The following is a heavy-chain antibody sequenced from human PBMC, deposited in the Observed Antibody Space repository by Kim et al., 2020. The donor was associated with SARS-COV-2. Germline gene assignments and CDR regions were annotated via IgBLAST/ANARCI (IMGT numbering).Heavy chain of an antibody. CDR2: IYTDGST. V-gene: IGHV3-53*01. D-gene: IGHD3-10*01. Sequence: GGSLRLSCAASGFTVNNNYMSWVRQAPGKGLEWVSVIYTDGSTYYANSAKGRFTVSRDISTNTMYLQMNRLRAEDTAVYYCARDGYYYGSGTFDDWGQGT. CDR1: GFTVNNNY. CDR3: ARDGYYYGSGTFDD. J-gene: IGHJ4*02.